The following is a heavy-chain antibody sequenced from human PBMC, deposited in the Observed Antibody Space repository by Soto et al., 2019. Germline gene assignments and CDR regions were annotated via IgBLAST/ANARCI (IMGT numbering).Heavy chain of an antibody. V-gene: IGHV3-30-3*01. CDR2: ISYDGSNK. CDR1: GFTFSSYA. D-gene: IGHD3-16*01. J-gene: IGHJ6*02. CDR3: ARDHSYHYGMDV. Sequence: QVQLVESGGGVVQPGRSLRLSCAASGFTFSSYAMHWVRQAPGKGLEWVAVISYDGSNKYYADSVKGRFTISRDNSKNTLYLQMNSLRAEDTAVYYCARDHSYHYGMDVWGQGTTVTVSS.